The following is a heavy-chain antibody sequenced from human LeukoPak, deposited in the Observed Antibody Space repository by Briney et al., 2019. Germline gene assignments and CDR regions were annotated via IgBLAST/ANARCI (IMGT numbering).Heavy chain of an antibody. CDR3: ARTTYYDFWSGYSEYYFDY. Sequence: PSETLSLTCTVSGGSISSSSYYWGWIRQPPGKGLEWIGSIYYSGSTYYNPSLKSRVTISVDTSKNQFSLKLSSVTAADTAVYYCARTTYYDFWSGYSEYYFDYWGQGTLVTVS. CDR2: IYYSGST. V-gene: IGHV4-39*01. J-gene: IGHJ4*02. CDR1: GGSISSSSYY. D-gene: IGHD3-3*01.